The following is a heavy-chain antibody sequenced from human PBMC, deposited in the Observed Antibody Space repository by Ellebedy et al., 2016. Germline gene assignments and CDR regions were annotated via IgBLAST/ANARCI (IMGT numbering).Heavy chain of an antibody. CDR3: ARQPVGTPLPPDC. V-gene: IGHV5-10-1*01. J-gene: IGHJ4*02. CDR1: GNIFTNYS. D-gene: IGHD4-23*01. CDR2: IDPRDSYT. Sequence: GESLKISCKGSGNIFTNYSITWVRQMPGKGLEWMGRIDPRDSYTNYNPSFHGHVTMSTDKSINTAYLQWGSLKASDTAMYYCARQPVGTPLPPDCWGQGTLVTVSS.